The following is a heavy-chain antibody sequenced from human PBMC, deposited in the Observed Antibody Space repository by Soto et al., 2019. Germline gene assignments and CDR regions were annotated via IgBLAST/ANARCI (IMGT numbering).Heavy chain of an antibody. Sequence: KPSETLSLTCTVSGGSISSGGYFWSWIRQHPGKGLEWIGYISYSGSTYYKPSLKSRVTISLDTSKNQFSLKLSSVTAADTAVYFCASTPTSTYPPPFDYWGQGTLVTVSS. V-gene: IGHV4-31*03. CDR3: ASTPTSTYPPPFDY. CDR2: ISYSGST. J-gene: IGHJ4*02. D-gene: IGHD2-15*01. CDR1: GGSISSGGYF.